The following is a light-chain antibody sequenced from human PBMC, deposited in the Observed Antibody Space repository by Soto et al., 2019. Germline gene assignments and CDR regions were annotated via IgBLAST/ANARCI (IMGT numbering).Light chain of an antibody. CDR3: MQGTHCPRT. J-gene: IGKJ1*01. CDR1: QTLVYSDGNIY. V-gene: IGKV2-30*01. Sequence: DVVLTQSPLSLPVTLGQPASISCRSSQTLVYSDGNIYLNWFHQRPGQSPRRLIYKVSDRDSGVPDRFSGSGSGADFTLKISRVEAGDVGDYFCMQGTHCPRTFGQGTKVEIK. CDR2: KVS.